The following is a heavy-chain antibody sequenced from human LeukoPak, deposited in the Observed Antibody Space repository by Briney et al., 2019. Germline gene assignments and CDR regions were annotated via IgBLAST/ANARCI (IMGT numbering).Heavy chain of an antibody. V-gene: IGHV4-30-4*01. CDR3: ARATTTYNYGLYFDI. D-gene: IGHD1-20*01. CDR1: GGSISSGDYY. J-gene: IGHJ3*02. Sequence: PSETLSLTCTVSGGSISSGDYYWSWIRQPPGKGLEWIGYIYYSGSTYYNPSLKSRVTISVDTSKNQFSLKLSSVTAADTAVYYCARATTTYNYGLYFDIWGQGTMVTVSS. CDR2: IYYSGST.